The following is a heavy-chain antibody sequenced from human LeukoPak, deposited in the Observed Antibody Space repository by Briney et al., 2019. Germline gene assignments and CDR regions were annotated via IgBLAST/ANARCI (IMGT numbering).Heavy chain of an antibody. CDR3: ARGLPTDKIDY. V-gene: IGHV4-30-4*01. CDR1: GGSINNGDYI. Sequence: SETLPLTCTVSGGSINNGDYIWTWIRQPPGKGLEWIGRFHHGGSPSYNPSLQSRVTISADTSKNQFSPNLRSVTDADTAVYYCARGLPTDKIDYWGQGTLVTVSS. D-gene: IGHD4-17*01. J-gene: IGHJ4*02. CDR2: FHHGGSP.